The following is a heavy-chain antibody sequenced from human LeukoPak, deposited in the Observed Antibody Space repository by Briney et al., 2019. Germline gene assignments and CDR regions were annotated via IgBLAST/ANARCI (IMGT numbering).Heavy chain of an antibody. D-gene: IGHD3-10*01. CDR2: ISSSSSYI. Sequence: GGSLRLSCAASGFTFSSYSMNWVRQAPGKGLEWVSSISSSSSYIYYADSVKGRSTISRDNAKNSLYLQMNSLRAEDTAVYYCARFYGSGSYYIDYWGQGTLVTVSS. CDR1: GFTFSSYS. V-gene: IGHV3-21*01. CDR3: ARFYGSGSYYIDY. J-gene: IGHJ4*02.